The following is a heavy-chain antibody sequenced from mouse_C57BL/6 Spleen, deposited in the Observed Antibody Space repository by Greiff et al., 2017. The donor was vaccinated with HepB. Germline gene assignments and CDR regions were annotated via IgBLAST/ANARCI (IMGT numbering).Heavy chain of an antibody. Sequence: CEASGIDFSRYWMSWVRRAPGKGLEWIGEINPDSSTINYAPSLKDKFIISRDNAKNTLYLQMSKVRSEDTALYYCASGIYYYGSSLAYWGQGTLVTVSA. CDR1: GIDFSRYW. V-gene: IGHV4-1*01. CDR3: ASGIYYYGSSLAY. J-gene: IGHJ3*01. CDR2: INPDSSTI. D-gene: IGHD1-1*01.